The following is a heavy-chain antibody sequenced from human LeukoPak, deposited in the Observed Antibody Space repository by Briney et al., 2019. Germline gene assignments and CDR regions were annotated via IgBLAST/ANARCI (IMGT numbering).Heavy chain of an antibody. CDR1: GGSFSGYY. J-gene: IGHJ4*02. V-gene: IGHV4-34*01. CDR2: INHSGST. Sequence: PSETLSLTCAVYGGSFSGYYWSWIRQPPGKGLEWIGEINHSGSTNYNPSLKSRVTISIDTSKNQFSLKLSSVTAADTAVYYCARGLSSSGWYKHDYWGQGTLVTVSS. D-gene: IGHD6-19*01. CDR3: ARGLSSSGWYKHDY.